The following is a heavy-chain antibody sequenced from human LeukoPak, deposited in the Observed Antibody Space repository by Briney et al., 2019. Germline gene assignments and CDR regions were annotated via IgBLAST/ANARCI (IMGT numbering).Heavy chain of an antibody. CDR2: IYSGGST. D-gene: IGHD3-16*02. CDR3: AREVRDYDYVCGSYRGPWFDP. Sequence: GGSLRLSCAASGFTVSSNYMSWVRQAPGKGLEWVSVIYSGGSTYYADSVKGRFTISRDNSKNTLYLQMNSLRAEDTAVYYCAREVRDYDYVCGSYRGPWFDPWGQGTLVTVSS. J-gene: IGHJ5*02. CDR1: GFTVSSNY. V-gene: IGHV3-53*01.